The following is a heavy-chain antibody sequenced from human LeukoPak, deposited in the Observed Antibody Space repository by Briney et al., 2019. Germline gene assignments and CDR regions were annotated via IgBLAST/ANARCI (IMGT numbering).Heavy chain of an antibody. V-gene: IGHV3-43*01. CDR2: VSWDGGSI. CDR1: GFTFDDYS. CDR3: ARDRGGNSAGFDS. Sequence: PGGSLRLSCAASGFTFDDYSMHWVRQRPGKGLKWVSLVSWDGGSIYYADSVRGRFTISRDNRKGSLFLQMKSLKTEDSALYFCARDRGGNSAGFDSWGQGTLVTVSS. D-gene: IGHD5-18*01. J-gene: IGHJ4*02.